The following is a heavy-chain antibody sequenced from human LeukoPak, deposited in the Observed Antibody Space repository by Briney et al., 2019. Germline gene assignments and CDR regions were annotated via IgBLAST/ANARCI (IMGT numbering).Heavy chain of an antibody. CDR1: GYTFTSYY. V-gene: IGHV1-46*01. Sequence: ASVKVSCKASGYTFTSYYMHWVRQAPGQGLKWMGIINPSGGSTSYAQKFQGRVTMTRDTSTSTVYMELSSLRSEDTAVYYCARGGYGDYDYYYYYMDVWGKGTTVTISS. CDR2: INPSGGST. D-gene: IGHD4-17*01. CDR3: ARGGYGDYDYYYYYMDV. J-gene: IGHJ6*03.